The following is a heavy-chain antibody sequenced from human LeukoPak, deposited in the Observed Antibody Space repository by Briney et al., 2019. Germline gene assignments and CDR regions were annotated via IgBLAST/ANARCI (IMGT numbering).Heavy chain of an antibody. V-gene: IGHV3-21*04. J-gene: IGHJ4*02. CDR3: ARDYSDSSGYYFSGMAS. CDR2: ISSSSSYI. D-gene: IGHD3-22*01. CDR1: GFTFSNYN. Sequence: PGGSLRLSCAASGFTFSNYNMNWVRQAPGKGLEWVSSISSSSSYIYYADSVKGRFTISRDNAKNSLYLQMNSLRAEDTALYYCARDYSDSSGYYFSGMASWGQGTLVTVSS.